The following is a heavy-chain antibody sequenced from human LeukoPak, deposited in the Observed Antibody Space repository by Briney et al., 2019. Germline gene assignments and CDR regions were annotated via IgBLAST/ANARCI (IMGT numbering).Heavy chain of an antibody. CDR1: GYTFTGYY. J-gene: IGHJ5*02. Sequence: ASVKVSCKASGYTFTGYYIHWVRQAPGQGLEWMGWIHPNTGGTEYAQMLQGRVTMTRDASITTAYMELRRLTSDDTAIYYCARCISSSWYWVQNNWFDPWGQGTLVTVFS. CDR3: ARCISSSWYWVQNNWFDP. D-gene: IGHD6-13*01. CDR2: IHPNTGGT. V-gene: IGHV1-2*02.